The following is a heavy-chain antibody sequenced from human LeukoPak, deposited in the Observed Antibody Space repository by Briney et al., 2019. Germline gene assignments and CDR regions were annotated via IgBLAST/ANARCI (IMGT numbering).Heavy chain of an antibody. V-gene: IGHV4-34*01. J-gene: IGHJ4*02. D-gene: IGHD3-16*02. CDR3: ARLYYYDYVWGSYRYHFDY. CDR2: INHSGST. CDR1: GGSFSGYY. Sequence: PSETLSLTCAVYGGSFSGYYWSWIRQPPGKGLEWIGEINHSGSTNYNPSLKSRVTISVDTSKNQFSLKLSSVTAADTAVYYCARLYYYDYVWGSYRYHFDYWGQGTLVTVSS.